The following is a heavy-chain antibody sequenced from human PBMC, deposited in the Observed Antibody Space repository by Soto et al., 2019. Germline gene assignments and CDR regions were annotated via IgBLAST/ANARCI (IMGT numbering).Heavy chain of an antibody. CDR3: ARVGVYYDFWSGYFNWFDP. Sequence: SVTLSLTCTVSGGSISSGDYYWSWIRQPPGKGLEWIGYIYYSGSTYYNPSLKSRVTISVDTSKNQFSLKLSSVTAADTAAYYCARVGVYYDFWSGYFNWFDPWGQGTLVTVSS. D-gene: IGHD3-3*01. CDR1: GGSISSGDYY. CDR2: IYYSGST. V-gene: IGHV4-30-4*01. J-gene: IGHJ5*02.